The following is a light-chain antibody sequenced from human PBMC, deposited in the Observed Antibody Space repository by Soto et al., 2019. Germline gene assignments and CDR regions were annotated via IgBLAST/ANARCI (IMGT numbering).Light chain of an antibody. CDR1: SGHSSYA. Sequence: QPVLTQSPSASASLGSSVKLTCTLSSGHSSYAIAWHQQQPEKGPRYLMKLNSDGSHSKGDGIPDRFSGSSSGAERYLTITSLQAEDEADYYGQTWGNGIRVFGGGTKLTVL. V-gene: IGLV4-69*01. J-gene: IGLJ3*02. CDR3: QTWGNGIRV. CDR2: LNSDGSH.